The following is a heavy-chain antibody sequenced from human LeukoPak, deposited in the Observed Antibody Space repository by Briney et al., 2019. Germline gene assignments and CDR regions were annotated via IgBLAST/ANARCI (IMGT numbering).Heavy chain of an antibody. CDR3: AKRDRPCSGDCSAPYYFDY. Sequence: GGSLRLSCAASGFTFSIYAMGWVRQAPGKGLEWGSSISSSGDNTYYAEPEKGRCTISRDNSKITLYLQMSSLSVEDTAVYYCAKRDRPCSGDCSAPYYFDYWGQGTLVTASS. CDR2: ISSSGDNT. J-gene: IGHJ4*02. CDR1: GFTFSIYA. D-gene: IGHD2-21*02. V-gene: IGHV3-23*01.